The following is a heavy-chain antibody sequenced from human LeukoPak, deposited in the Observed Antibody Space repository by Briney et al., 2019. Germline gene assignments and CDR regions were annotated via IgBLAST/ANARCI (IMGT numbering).Heavy chain of an antibody. Sequence: ASETLSLTCTVSGGSISTYYWSWIRQPPGKRLECIGYIHYSGSTYYNPSLKSRVTISVDTSKNQFSLKLSSVTAADTAVYYCARVAVAAREYFDYWGQGTLVTVSS. CDR2: IHYSGST. CDR3: ARVAVAAREYFDY. CDR1: GGSISTYY. V-gene: IGHV4-59*01. D-gene: IGHD6-19*01. J-gene: IGHJ4*02.